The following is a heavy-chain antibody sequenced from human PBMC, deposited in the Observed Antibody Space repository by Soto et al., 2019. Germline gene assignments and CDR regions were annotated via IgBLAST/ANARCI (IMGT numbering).Heavy chain of an antibody. CDR1: GASIRSSAY. D-gene: IGHD6-19*01. V-gene: IGHV4-39*01. Sequence: PSETLSLTYTVSGASIRSSAYWGWIRQPPGKGLEWIGSIYSIGNTYYNPSLKSGVTISADTSKNQFSLNLISVTAADTAVYYCRRSSRYSTDVWGQGITVTVSS. CDR2: IYSIGNT. CDR3: RRSSRYSTDV. J-gene: IGHJ6*02.